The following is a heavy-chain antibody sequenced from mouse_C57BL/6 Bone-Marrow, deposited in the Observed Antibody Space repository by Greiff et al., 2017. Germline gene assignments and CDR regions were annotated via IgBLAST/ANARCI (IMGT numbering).Heavy chain of an antibody. CDR3: AREGLGPWFAY. Sequence: VQLQQPGAELVKPGASVKLSCKASGYTFTSYWMQWVKQRPGQGLEWIGEIDPSDSYTNYNQKFKGKATLTVDTSSSTAYMQLSSLTSEDSAVYYGAREGLGPWFAYWGQGTLVTVSA. J-gene: IGHJ3*01. CDR1: GYTFTSYW. D-gene: IGHD3-1*01. CDR2: IDPSDSYT. V-gene: IGHV1-50*01.